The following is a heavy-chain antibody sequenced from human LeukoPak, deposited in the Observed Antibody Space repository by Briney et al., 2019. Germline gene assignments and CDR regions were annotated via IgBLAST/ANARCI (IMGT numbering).Heavy chain of an antibody. CDR3: AELGITMIGGV. CDR2: ISSSGSTI. Sequence: GRSLRLSCAASGFTFSSYEMNWVRQAPGKGLGWVSYISSSGSTIYYADSVKGRFTISRDNAKNSLYLQMNSLRAEDTAVYYCAELGITMIGGVWGKGTTVTISS. J-gene: IGHJ6*04. CDR1: GFTFSSYE. V-gene: IGHV3-48*03. D-gene: IGHD3-10*02.